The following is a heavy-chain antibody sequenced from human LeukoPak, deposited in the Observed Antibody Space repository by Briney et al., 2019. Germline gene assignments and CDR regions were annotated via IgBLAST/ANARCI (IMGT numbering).Heavy chain of an antibody. D-gene: IGHD4-23*01. CDR2: INWNGGST. CDR3: ARVGGGNSRGKTYYFDY. Sequence: GGSLRLSCAASGFTFDDYGMSWVRQAPGKGLEWVSGINWNGGSTGYADSVKGRFTISRDNAKNSLYLQMNSLRAEDTALYYCARVGGGNSRGKTYYFDYWGQGTLVTVSS. V-gene: IGHV3-20*04. CDR1: GFTFDDYG. J-gene: IGHJ4*02.